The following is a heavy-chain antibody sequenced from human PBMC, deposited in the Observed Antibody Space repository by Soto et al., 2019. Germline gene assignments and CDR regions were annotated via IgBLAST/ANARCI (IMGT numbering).Heavy chain of an antibody. CDR3: ARWGIVVVTAAYYGMDV. Sequence: ASVKVSCKASGYTFTSYYIHWVRQAPGQGLEWMGIINPSGGSTSYAQKFQGRVTMTRDTSTSTVYMELSSLRSEETAVYYCARWGIVVVTAAYYGMDVWGQGPPVTVYS. CDR2: INPSGGST. J-gene: IGHJ6*02. CDR1: GYTFTSYY. D-gene: IGHD2-2*01. V-gene: IGHV1-46*01.